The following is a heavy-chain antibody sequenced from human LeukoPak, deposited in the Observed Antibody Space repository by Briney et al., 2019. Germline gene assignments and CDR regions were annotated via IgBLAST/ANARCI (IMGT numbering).Heavy chain of an antibody. CDR2: IIGSGGGT. CDR3: AKEGAGAGTGYLDY. J-gene: IGHJ4*02. D-gene: IGHD6-19*01. Sequence: GGSLRLSCAASGFTFSSYDMSWIRQAPGEGLEWVSSIIGSGGGTYYTDSVKGRFTISRDNSKNTLYLQMSSLRVEDTAVYYCAKEGAGAGTGYLDYWGQGTLVTVSS. V-gene: IGHV3-23*01. CDR1: GFTFSSYD.